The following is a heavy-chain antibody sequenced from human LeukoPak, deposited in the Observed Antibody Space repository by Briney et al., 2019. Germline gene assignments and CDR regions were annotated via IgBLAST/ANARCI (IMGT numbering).Heavy chain of an antibody. CDR2: IYYNGGT. D-gene: IGHD3-22*01. V-gene: IGHV4-59*08. CDR3: ARRTATDSSGYGLDY. Sequence: SETLSLTCTVSGGSISSYYWTWIRQPPGKGLEWIGYIYYNGGTNYNPSLKSRVTISVDTSKIQFSLKLSSVTAADTAVYYCARRTATDSSGYGLDYWGQGTLVTVSS. CDR1: GGSISSYY. J-gene: IGHJ4*02.